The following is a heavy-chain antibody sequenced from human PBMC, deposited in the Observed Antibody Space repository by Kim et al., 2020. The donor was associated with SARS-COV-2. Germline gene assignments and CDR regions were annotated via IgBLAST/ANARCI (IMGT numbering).Heavy chain of an antibody. CDR1: GGSISSGSYY. CDR2: IYTSGTS. D-gene: IGHD2-15*01. CDR3: ARGGRFGDYGMDV. J-gene: IGHJ6*02. Sequence: SETLSLTCTVSGGSISSGSYYWSWIRQPAGKGLEWIGRIYTSGTSSYNPSLQSRLTISANTSKNQFSLKLSSVTAADTAVYYCARGGRFGDYGMDVWGQGTTVTVSS. V-gene: IGHV4-61*02.